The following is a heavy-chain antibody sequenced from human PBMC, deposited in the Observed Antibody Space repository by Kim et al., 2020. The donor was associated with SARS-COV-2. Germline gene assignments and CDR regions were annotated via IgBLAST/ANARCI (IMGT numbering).Heavy chain of an antibody. Sequence: GGSLRLSCAASGFTFSSYAMSWVRKDPGKGLEWVSAIRGSGGSTYSADSVKGRFTIPRDNSKKTLYWKMKTMRAEATAVYYFAKAGLVTPNYYYYYDLDVWGKGTTVTGSS. CDR1: GFTFSSYA. J-gene: IGHJ6*03. D-gene: IGHD3-3*01. CDR3: AKAGLVTPNYYYYYDLDV. CDR2: IRGSGGST. V-gene: IGHV3-23*01.